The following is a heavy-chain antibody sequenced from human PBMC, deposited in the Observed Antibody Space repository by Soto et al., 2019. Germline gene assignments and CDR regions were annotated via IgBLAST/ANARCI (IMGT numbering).Heavy chain of an antibody. CDR1: GGSISSGGYY. Sequence: SETLSLTCTVSGGSISSGGYYWSWIRQHPGKGLEWIGYIYYSGSTYYNPSLKSRVTISVDTSKNQFSLKLSSVTAADTAVYYCARGKVGGSGGWSYYYYGMDVWGQGTTVTVSS. V-gene: IGHV4-31*03. D-gene: IGHD3-10*01. CDR3: ARGKVGGSGGWSYYYYGMDV. CDR2: IYYSGST. J-gene: IGHJ6*02.